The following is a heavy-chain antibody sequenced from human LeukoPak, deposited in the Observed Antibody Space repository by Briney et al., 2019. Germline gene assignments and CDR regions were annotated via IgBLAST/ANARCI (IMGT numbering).Heavy chain of an antibody. J-gene: IGHJ5*02. D-gene: IGHD3-10*01. CDR2: IIPILGIA. CDR3: ARRGSGFFDP. CDR1: GGTFSSYA. V-gene: IGHV1-69*04. Sequence: ASVKVSYKASGGTFSSYAISWVRQAPGQGLEWMGRIIPILGIANYAQKFQGRVTITADKSTSTAYMELSSLRSEDTAVYYCARRGSGFFDPWGQGTLVTVSS.